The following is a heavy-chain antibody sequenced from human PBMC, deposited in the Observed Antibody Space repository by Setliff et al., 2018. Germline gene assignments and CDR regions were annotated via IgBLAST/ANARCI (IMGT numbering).Heavy chain of an antibody. D-gene: IGHD3-3*01. CDR2: IYYSGTT. CDR1: GGSISTYY. CDR3: ARVDNFWSGPIDY. Sequence: SETLSLTCTVSGGSISTYYWTWIRQPPGKALEWIGYIYYSGTTNYSPSLKSRVTISIDMSKNQFSLKLNSVTAADTAVYYCARVDNFWSGPIDYWGQGTLVTVSS. V-gene: IGHV4-59*12. J-gene: IGHJ4*02.